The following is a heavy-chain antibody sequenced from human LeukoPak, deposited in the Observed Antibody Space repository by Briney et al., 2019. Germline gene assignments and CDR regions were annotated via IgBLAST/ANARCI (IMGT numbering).Heavy chain of an antibody. CDR2: INPNTADT. Sequence: GASVKVSCKASGYTFTAYYMHWVRQAPGHGPEWMGWINPNTADTKYAQKFQGRVTMTRDTTISTAYLELSRLTSDDTAVYYCARPYSYCGGDCPSWAFDIWGQGTMVTVSS. CDR1: GYTFTAYY. CDR3: ARPYSYCGGDCPSWAFDI. D-gene: IGHD2-21*02. J-gene: IGHJ3*02. V-gene: IGHV1-2*02.